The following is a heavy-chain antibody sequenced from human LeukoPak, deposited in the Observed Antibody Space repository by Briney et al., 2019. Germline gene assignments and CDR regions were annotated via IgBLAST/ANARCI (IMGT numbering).Heavy chain of an antibody. J-gene: IGHJ4*02. Sequence: GGSLRLSCAPSGFTFSSYAMTWVRQAPGKGLEWVSAISGSGGSTNYADSVKGRFTISRDNSNNTLYLQMNSLRADDTAVYYCAKGGYWSSTSCPFDYWGQGTLVTVSS. CDR2: ISGSGGST. CDR3: AKGGYWSSTSCPFDY. CDR1: GFTFSSYA. V-gene: IGHV3-23*01. D-gene: IGHD2-2*01.